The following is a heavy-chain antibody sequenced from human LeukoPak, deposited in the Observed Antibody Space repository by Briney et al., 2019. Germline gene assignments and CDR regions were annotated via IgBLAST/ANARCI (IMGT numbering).Heavy chain of an antibody. J-gene: IGHJ4*02. CDR1: GDTFNSHT. V-gene: IGHV1-69*02. D-gene: IGHD2-2*01. Sequence: ASVKVSCKTSGDTFNSHTITWVRQAPGQGLEWMGRIVPMVAIANSAEKFQDRVTITADKSTKTVYRELSSLRSEDTAVYYCARGISRIDYWGQGTLVTVST. CDR2: IVPMVAIA. CDR3: ARGISRIDY.